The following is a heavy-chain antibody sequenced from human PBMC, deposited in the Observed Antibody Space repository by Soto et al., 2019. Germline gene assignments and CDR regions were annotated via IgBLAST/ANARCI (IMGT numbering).Heavy chain of an antibody. D-gene: IGHD2-2*01. CDR2: IKQDESEK. Sequence: QLVESGGGLVQPGGSLRLSCAASGFTFSGYWMAWVRQAPGKGLDWVASIKQDESEKFYVDSVKGRFTISRDNAKKTVYLQMNGLRAEDTAVYYCARDPGPRAAAIRGLGWFDPWGQGTLVTVSS. V-gene: IGHV3-7*03. CDR1: GFTFSGYW. CDR3: ARDPGPRAAAIRGLGWFDP. J-gene: IGHJ5*02.